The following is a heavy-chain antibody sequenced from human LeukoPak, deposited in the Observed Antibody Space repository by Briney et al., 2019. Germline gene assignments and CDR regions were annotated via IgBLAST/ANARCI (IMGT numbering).Heavy chain of an antibody. J-gene: IGHJ4*02. V-gene: IGHV4-34*01. CDR2: INHSGST. Sequence: PSETLSLTCAVYGGSFSGYYWSWIRQPPGKGLEWIGEINHSGSTNYNPSLKSRVTISVDTSKNQFSLKLSSVTAADTAVYYCARGPRRWLSDYWGQGTLVTVSS. CDR1: GGSFSGYY. D-gene: IGHD5-24*01. CDR3: ARGPRRWLSDY.